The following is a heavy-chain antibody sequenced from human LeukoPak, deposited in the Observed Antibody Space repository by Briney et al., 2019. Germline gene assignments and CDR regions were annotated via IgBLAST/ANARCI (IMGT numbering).Heavy chain of an antibody. Sequence: GGSLRLSCAASGFTFSSYWMHWVRQAPGKGLVWVSRINSDGSSTSYADSVKGRFTISRDNAKNTLYLQMNSLRAEDTAVYYCARDQQDYDFWSGTTNWFDPRGQGTLVTVSS. CDR2: INSDGSST. CDR1: GFTFSSYW. J-gene: IGHJ5*02. CDR3: ARDQQDYDFWSGTTNWFDP. D-gene: IGHD3-3*01. V-gene: IGHV3-74*01.